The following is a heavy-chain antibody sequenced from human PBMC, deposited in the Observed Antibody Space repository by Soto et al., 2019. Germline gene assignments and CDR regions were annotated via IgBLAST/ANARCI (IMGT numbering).Heavy chain of an antibody. Sequence: TGGSLRLSCASSGFTFSSYAMSWVRQAPGKGLEWVSAISGSGGSTYYADSVKGRFTISRDNSKNTLYLQMNSLRAEDTAVYYCAKISKPGIAVAEDYWGQGTLVTVSS. CDR3: AKISKPGIAVAEDY. J-gene: IGHJ4*02. D-gene: IGHD6-19*01. V-gene: IGHV3-23*01. CDR1: GFTFSSYA. CDR2: ISGSGGST.